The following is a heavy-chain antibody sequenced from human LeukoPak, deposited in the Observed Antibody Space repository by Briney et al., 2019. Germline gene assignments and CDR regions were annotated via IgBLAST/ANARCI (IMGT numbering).Heavy chain of an antibody. CDR3: ARGIAMAPNYYYYYGMDV. CDR2: INPNSGGT. J-gene: IGHJ6*02. Sequence: ASVKVSCKASGYTFTGYYMHWVRQAPGQGLEWMGWINPNSGGTNYAQKFQGWVTMTRDTSISTAYMELSRLRSDDTAVYYCARGIAMAPNYYYYYGMDVWGQGTMVTVSS. V-gene: IGHV1-2*04. CDR1: GYTFTGYY. D-gene: IGHD5-18*01.